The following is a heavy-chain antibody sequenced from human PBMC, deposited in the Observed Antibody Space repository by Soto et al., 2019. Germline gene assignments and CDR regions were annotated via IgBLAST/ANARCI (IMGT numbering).Heavy chain of an antibody. J-gene: IGHJ4*01. CDR3: TTDSRTTLPEIRFDY. CDR2: VKSKADGGSG. V-gene: IGHV3-15*07. CDR1: GFPFNNAW. Sequence: GGSLRLSCAASGFPFNNAWINWVRQVPGKGLEWVGRVKSKADGGSGDYAAPVKGRFVVSRDDSKDIVYLQMNSLKIEDTGVYYCTTDSRTTLPEIRFDYWGHGSQVTVSS. D-gene: IGHD1-26*01.